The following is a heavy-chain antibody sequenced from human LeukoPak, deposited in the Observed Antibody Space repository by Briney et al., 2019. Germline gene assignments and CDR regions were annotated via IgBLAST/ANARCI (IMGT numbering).Heavy chain of an antibody. D-gene: IGHD5-12*01. CDR1: GGSFSGYY. V-gene: IGHV4-34*01. CDR3: ARGGSRGIVATITRGYYYGMDV. J-gene: IGHJ6*04. CDR2: INHSGST. Sequence: SETLSLTCAVYGGSFSGYYWSWIRQPPGKGLEWIGEINHSGSTNYNPSLKSRVTISVDTSKNQFSLKLGSVTAADTAVYYCARGGSRGIVATITRGYYYGMDVWGKGTTVTVSS.